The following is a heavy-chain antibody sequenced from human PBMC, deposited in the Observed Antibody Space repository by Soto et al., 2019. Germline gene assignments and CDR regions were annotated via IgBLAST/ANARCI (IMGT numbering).Heavy chain of an antibody. CDR1: GGSISSSSYY. CDR2: IYYSGST. D-gene: IGHD3-3*01. Sequence: SETLSLTCTVSGGSISSSSYYWGWIRQPPGKGLEWIGSIYYSGSTYYNPSLKSRVTISVDTSKNQFSLKLSSVTAADTAVYYCARLTRFLEWLVPADTPGYMDVWGKGTTVTVSS. CDR3: ARLTRFLEWLVPADTPGYMDV. J-gene: IGHJ6*03. V-gene: IGHV4-39*01.